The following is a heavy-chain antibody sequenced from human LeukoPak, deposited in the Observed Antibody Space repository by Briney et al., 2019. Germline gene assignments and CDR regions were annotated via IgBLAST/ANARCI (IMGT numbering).Heavy chain of an antibody. V-gene: IGHV3-21*01. D-gene: IGHD3-22*01. J-gene: IGHJ5*02. Sequence: GGSLRLSCAASGFTFSSYAMHWVRQAPGKGLEWVSSISSSSSYIYYADSVKGRFTISRDNAKNSLYLQMNSLRAEDTAVYYCARDGMNYYDSSGYYPWGQGTLVTVSS. CDR2: ISSSSSYI. CDR1: GFTFSSYA. CDR3: ARDGMNYYDSSGYYP.